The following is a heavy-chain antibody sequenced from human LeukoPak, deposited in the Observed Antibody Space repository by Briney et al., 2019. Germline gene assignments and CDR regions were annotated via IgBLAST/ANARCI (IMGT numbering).Heavy chain of an antibody. CDR1: GFTFDDYA. V-gene: IGHV3-9*01. D-gene: IGHD2-2*02. Sequence: GRSLRLSCAASGFTFDDYAMHWVRQAPGKGLEPASGISWNSGSIGYADSVKGRFTISRDNAKNSLYLQMNSLRAEDTALYYCAKDMDRDCSSTSCYTGIAYYYYGMDVWGQGTTVTVSS. CDR2: ISWNSGSI. CDR3: AKDMDRDCSSTSCYTGIAYYYYGMDV. J-gene: IGHJ6*02.